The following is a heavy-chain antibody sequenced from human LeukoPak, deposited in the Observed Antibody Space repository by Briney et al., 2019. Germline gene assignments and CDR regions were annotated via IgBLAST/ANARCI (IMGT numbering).Heavy chain of an antibody. CDR2: ISSSSSYI. D-gene: IGHD2-2*01. Sequence: PGGSLRLSCAASGFTFSSYSMNWARQAPGKGLEWVSSISSSSSYIYYADSVKGRFTISRDNAKNSLYLQMNSLRAEDTAVYYCARDCSSTSCYLITPYDYWGQGTLVTVSS. V-gene: IGHV3-21*01. CDR3: ARDCSSTSCYLITPYDY. CDR1: GFTFSSYS. J-gene: IGHJ4*02.